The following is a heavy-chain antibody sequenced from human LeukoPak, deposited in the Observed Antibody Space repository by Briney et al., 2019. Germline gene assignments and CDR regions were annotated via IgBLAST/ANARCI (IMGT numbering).Heavy chain of an antibody. CDR3: ARGLGNAFDI. Sequence: ASVKVSCKASGYTFTSYYMHWVRQAPGQGLEWMGIINPSGGSTSYAQKFQGRGTMTSDKSTSTVYLELSSLRSEDTAVYYCARGLGNAFDIWGQGTMVTVSS. D-gene: IGHD2-15*01. J-gene: IGHJ3*02. CDR1: GYTFTSYY. V-gene: IGHV1-46*01. CDR2: INPSGGST.